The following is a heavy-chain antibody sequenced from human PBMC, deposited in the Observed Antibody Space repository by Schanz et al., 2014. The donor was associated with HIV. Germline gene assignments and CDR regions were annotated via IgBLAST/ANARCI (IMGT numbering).Heavy chain of an antibody. CDR3: LKSGDF. V-gene: IGHV3-7*01. D-gene: IGHD5-12*01. Sequence: VQLVESGGGVVQPGRSLRLSCAASGFTFSSYSMNWVRLIPGKGLEWVANINQDASTIRYVDSVKGRFTISRDNAKNSLHLQMNSLRGDDTALYYCLKSGDFWGQGTLVTVSS. J-gene: IGHJ4*02. CDR2: INQDASTI. CDR1: GFTFSSYS.